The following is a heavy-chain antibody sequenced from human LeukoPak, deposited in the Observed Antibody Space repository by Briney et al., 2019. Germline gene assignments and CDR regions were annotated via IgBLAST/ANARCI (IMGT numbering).Heavy chain of an antibody. D-gene: IGHD6-19*01. CDR3: ARGSSGWFNWFDP. Sequence: SETLSLTCTVSGASISSYYWNWIRQSPGKGLEYIGYISYSGSTNYNPSFNSRVTISMDTSKSQFSLKLSSVTAADTAVYYCARGSSGWFNWFDPWGQGTLVTVSS. CDR2: ISYSGST. CDR1: GASISSYY. J-gene: IGHJ5*02. V-gene: IGHV4-59*01.